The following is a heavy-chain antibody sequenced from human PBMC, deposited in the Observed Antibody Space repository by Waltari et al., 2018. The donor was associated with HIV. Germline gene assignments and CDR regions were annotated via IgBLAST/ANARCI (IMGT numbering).Heavy chain of an antibody. CDR1: GFTFSSYW. V-gene: IGHV3-7*01. CDR2: IKQDGSEK. D-gene: IGHD3-10*01. J-gene: IGHJ5*02. CDR3: AGGGVLLWFGDLNWFDP. Sequence: EVQLVESGGGLVQPGGSLRLSCAASGFTFSSYWMSWVRQAPGKGLEGGANIKQDGSEKYYVDSVKGRFTISRDNAKNSLYLQMNSLRAEDTAVYYCAGGGVLLWFGDLNWFDPWGQGTLVTVSS.